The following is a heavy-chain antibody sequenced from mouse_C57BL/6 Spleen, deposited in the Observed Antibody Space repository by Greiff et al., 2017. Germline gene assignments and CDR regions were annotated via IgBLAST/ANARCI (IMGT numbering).Heavy chain of an antibody. Sequence: QVQLQQPGTELVKPGASVKLSCKASGYTFTSYWMHWVKQRPGQGLEWIGNINPSNGGTNYNEKFKSKATLTVDKSSSTAYMQLSSLTSEDSAVYYCARGDFYYYGSSQSFDYWGQGTTLTVSS. CDR3: ARGDFYYYGSSQSFDY. CDR1: GYTFTSYW. D-gene: IGHD1-1*01. V-gene: IGHV1-53*01. J-gene: IGHJ2*01. CDR2: INPSNGGT.